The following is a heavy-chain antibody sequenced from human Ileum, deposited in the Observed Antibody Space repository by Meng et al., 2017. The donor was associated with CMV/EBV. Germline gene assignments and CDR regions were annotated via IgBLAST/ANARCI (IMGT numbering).Heavy chain of an antibody. CDR1: GFSFRDYW. CDR2: INTDGTYR. Sequence: EVQLVESGGGVVQPGGSLRLSCAASGFSFRDYWMHWVRQAPGKGLVWVSRINTDGTYRKYADSVEGRCTISRDNSKNTLYLQINSLRVEDTAIYYCAKDMVFWGQGTLVTVSS. J-gene: IGHJ4*02. CDR3: AKDMVF. D-gene: IGHD2-8*01. V-gene: IGHV3-74*01.